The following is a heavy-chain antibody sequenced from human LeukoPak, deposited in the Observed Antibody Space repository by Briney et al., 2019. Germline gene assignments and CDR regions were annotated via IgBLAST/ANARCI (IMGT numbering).Heavy chain of an antibody. CDR1: GFTFSSYA. CDR2: LSGGAGSTYYA. CDR3: AKAGDYDILTGYPH. Sequence: GGSLRLSCAASGFTFSSYAMSWVRQSPGKGLEWVSGLSGGAGSTYYAYYADSVKGRFTISRDNSKNTLYLQMNSLRAEDTAVYYCAKAGDYDILTGYPHWGQGTLVTVSS. J-gene: IGHJ4*02. D-gene: IGHD3-9*01. V-gene: IGHV3-23*01.